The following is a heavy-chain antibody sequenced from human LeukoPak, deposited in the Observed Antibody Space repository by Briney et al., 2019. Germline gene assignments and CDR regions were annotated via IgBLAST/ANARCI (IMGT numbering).Heavy chain of an antibody. CDR2: INPSGGST. V-gene: IGHV1-46*01. Sequence: ASVKVSCKASGYTFTSYYMHWVRQAPGQGLEWMGIINPSGGSTSYAQKFQGRVTMTRDTSISTAYMELSRLRSDDTAVYYCARYNDYGDYEGTVDPWGQGTLVTVSS. CDR1: GYTFTSYY. J-gene: IGHJ5*02. CDR3: ARYNDYGDYEGTVDP. D-gene: IGHD4-17*01.